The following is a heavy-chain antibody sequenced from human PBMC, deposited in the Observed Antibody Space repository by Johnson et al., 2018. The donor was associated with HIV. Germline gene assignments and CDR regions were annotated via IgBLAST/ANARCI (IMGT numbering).Heavy chain of an antibody. CDR3: ARTRSGSFPHSDPFDT. CDR1: GFTFSSYG. V-gene: IGHV3-30*03. CDR2: ISYDGSNK. Sequence: QVQLVESGGGVVQPGRSLRLSCAASGFTFSSYGMHWVRQAPGKGLEWVAVISYDGSNKYYPDSVKGRFTISRDNAKNSLYLQMNSLTAGDTAVYYCARTRSGSFPHSDPFDTWGQGTMVTVSS. J-gene: IGHJ3*02. D-gene: IGHD1-26*01.